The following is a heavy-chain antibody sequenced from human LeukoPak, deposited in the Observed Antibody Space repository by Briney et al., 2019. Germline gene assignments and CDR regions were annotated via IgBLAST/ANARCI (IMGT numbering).Heavy chain of an antibody. V-gene: IGHV4-34*01. J-gene: IGHJ3*02. CDR2: INHRGST. CDR1: GGPLSGYQ. D-gene: IGHD5-24*01. CDR3: ARHTRAVDMATTYDAFDI. Sequence: SETLSLTCGVYGGPLSGYQWTWIRQAPGQGLEWIGEINHRGSTNYNPSLKSRLTIVVDASRNQVSLDLSSVTAADTAVYYCARHTRAVDMATTYDAFDIWGQGTLVTVST.